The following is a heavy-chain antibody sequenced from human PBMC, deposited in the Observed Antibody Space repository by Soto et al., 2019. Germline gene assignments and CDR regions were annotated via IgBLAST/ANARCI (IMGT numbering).Heavy chain of an antibody. CDR3: AREGEYGGTPGAFDL. D-gene: IGHD5-12*01. J-gene: IGHJ3*01. CDR1: GFTFSTFD. CDR2: IYSVGDT. V-gene: IGHV3-13*01. Sequence: RGSLRLSCAASGFTFSTFDMHWVRQSSGKGLEWVSGIYSVGDTAYADSVKGRFTISRANAKNYFVLHMNSLRAGDTAVYYCAREGEYGGTPGAFDLWGQGTMVTVSS.